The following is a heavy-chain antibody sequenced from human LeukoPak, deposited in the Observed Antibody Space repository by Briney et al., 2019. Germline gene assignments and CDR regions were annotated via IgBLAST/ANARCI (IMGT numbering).Heavy chain of an antibody. Sequence: SETLSLTCTVSGGSISSYYWSWIRQPPGKGLEWIGYIYYSGSTNYNPSLKSRVTISVDTSKNQFSLKLSSVTAADTAVYYCACLPRGGDFWSGPKRGFDPWGQGTLVTVSS. CDR3: ACLPRGGDFWSGPKRGFDP. CDR2: IYYSGST. V-gene: IGHV4-59*01. D-gene: IGHD3-3*01. J-gene: IGHJ5*02. CDR1: GGSISSYY.